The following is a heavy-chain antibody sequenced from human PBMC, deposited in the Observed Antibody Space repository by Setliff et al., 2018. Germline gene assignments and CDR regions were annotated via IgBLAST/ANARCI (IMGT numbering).Heavy chain of an antibody. Sequence: GEPLTISCKASEYSFTTYWIGWVRQMPGKGLEWMGIIYPGDSDTRYSPSFQGQVTISADKSINTAYLQWSSLKASDTAMYYCARRNTAMVYGFDIWGQGTMVTVSS. CDR3: ARRNTAMVYGFDI. V-gene: IGHV5-51*01. CDR1: EYSFTTYW. J-gene: IGHJ3*02. D-gene: IGHD5-18*01. CDR2: IYPGDSDT.